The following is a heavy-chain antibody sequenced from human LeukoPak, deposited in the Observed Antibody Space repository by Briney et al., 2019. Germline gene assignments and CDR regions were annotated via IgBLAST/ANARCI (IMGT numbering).Heavy chain of an antibody. Sequence: GGSLRLSCVASGFTFSRYSMNWVRQAPGKGLEWVSSISSSSSYIYYADSVKGRFTISRDNAKNSLYLQMNSLRAEDTAVYYCARVPDDFWSGYFVDYWGRGTLVTVSS. CDR2: ISSSSSYI. D-gene: IGHD3-3*01. V-gene: IGHV3-21*01. CDR3: ARVPDDFWSGYFVDY. J-gene: IGHJ4*02. CDR1: GFTFSRYS.